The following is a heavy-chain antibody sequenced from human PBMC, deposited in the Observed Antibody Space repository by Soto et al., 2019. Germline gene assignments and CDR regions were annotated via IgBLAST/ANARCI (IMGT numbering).Heavy chain of an antibody. V-gene: IGHV5-51*01. D-gene: IGHD3-10*01. Sequence: PGESLKISCKGSGYSFTSYWIGWVRQMPGKGLEWMGIIYPGDSDTRYSPSFQGQVTISADKSISTAYLQWSSLKASDTAVYYRARAMVRGKNYYGVDVWGQGTAVTVSS. CDR1: GYSFTSYW. CDR3: ARAMVRGKNYYGVDV. CDR2: IYPGDSDT. J-gene: IGHJ6*02.